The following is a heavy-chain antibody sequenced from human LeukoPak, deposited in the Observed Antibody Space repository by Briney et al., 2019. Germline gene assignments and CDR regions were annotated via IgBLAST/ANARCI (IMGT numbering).Heavy chain of an antibody. V-gene: IGHV3-21*01. CDR1: GFMFNGYS. CDR3: ARDTHSSSWYGDFDY. J-gene: IGHJ4*02. CDR2: ISGGCDYI. Sequence: GGSLRLSCAASGFMFNGYSMTWVRQAPGKGLEWVSYISGGCDYIFYTDSVKGRFTISRDNAKKSLYLQLNSLRVEDTAVYYCARDTHSSSWYGDFDYWGQGTLVTVSS. D-gene: IGHD6-13*01.